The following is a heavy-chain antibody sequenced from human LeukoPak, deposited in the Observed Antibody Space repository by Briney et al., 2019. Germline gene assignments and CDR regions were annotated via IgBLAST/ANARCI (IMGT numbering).Heavy chain of an antibody. Sequence: GGSLRLSCAASVFTFSSYWMSCVRQAPGKGREWVANIKQDGSEKYYVDSVKGRFTISRDKVKISLYMKMNSLRVEDTAVYYCARRYSYGYSVAYYYYYMDVWGKGTTVTISS. CDR2: IKQDGSEK. D-gene: IGHD5-18*01. CDR1: VFTFSSYW. J-gene: IGHJ6*03. CDR3: ARRYSYGYSVAYYYYYMDV. V-gene: IGHV3-7*01.